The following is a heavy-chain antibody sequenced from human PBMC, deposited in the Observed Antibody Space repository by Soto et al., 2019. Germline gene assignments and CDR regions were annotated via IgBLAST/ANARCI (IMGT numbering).Heavy chain of an antibody. V-gene: IGHV4-31*03. Sequence: QVQLQATGPGLVKPSQTLSLTCTVSGGSISSGGYYWSWIRQHPGKGLVWLGCIYYSGSTYYNPSPTSRVTISLDTSKHQFSLKLRSVTAADTAVYYCARDLGTIVRGVIRSLIGDGMDVWGQGTKVTVSS. CDR3: ARDLGTIVRGVIRSLIGDGMDV. J-gene: IGHJ6*02. CDR2: IYYSGST. CDR1: GGSISSGGYY. D-gene: IGHD3-10*01.